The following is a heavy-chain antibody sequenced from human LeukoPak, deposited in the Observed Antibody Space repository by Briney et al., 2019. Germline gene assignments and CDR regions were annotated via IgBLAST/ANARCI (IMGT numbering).Heavy chain of an antibody. J-gene: IGHJ4*02. V-gene: IGHV1-46*01. Sequence: ASVKVSCKASGYTFTTYYMHWVRQAPGPGLEWMGIINPSTGSTRYAQKFQGRVTMTRGMSTSTVYMELSSLRSEDTAVYYCARAEDLSSWYIPSFFDYWGQGTLVTVSS. CDR1: GYTFTTYY. D-gene: IGHD6-13*01. CDR2: INPSTGST. CDR3: ARAEDLSSWYIPSFFDY.